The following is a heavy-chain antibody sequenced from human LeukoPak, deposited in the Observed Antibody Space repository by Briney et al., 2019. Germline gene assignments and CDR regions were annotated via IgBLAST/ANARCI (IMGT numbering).Heavy chain of an antibody. J-gene: IGHJ4*02. Sequence: PGGSPRLSCAASGFTFSSYWMHWVRQAPGKGLVWVSRIASDGSTVYADSVKGRFTISRDNSRNTLYLQMNNLRVEDTAVYYCVRDQETVMTPGDDFDYWGQGTLVTVSS. CDR2: IASDGST. V-gene: IGHV3-74*01. CDR3: VRDQETVMTPGDDFDY. D-gene: IGHD4-17*01. CDR1: GFTFSSYW.